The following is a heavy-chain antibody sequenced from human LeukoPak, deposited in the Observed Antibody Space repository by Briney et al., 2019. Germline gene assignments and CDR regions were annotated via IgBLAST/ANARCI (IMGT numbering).Heavy chain of an antibody. J-gene: IGHJ5*02. CDR1: GFTVSSNY. CDR3: ARGLIAARGWFDP. Sequence: GGSLRLSCAASGFTVSSNYMSWVRQPPGKGLEWVSLIYSGGSTYYADSVKGRFTISRDNAKNSLYLQMNSLRAEDTAVYYCARGLIAARGWFDPWGQGTLVTVSS. V-gene: IGHV3-53*01. D-gene: IGHD6-13*01. CDR2: IYSGGST.